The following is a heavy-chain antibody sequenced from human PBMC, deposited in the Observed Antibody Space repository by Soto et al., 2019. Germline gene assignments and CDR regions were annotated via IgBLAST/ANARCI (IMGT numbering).Heavy chain of an antibody. CDR1: GLTISGKKY. V-gene: IGHV3-53*01. Sequence: DVQLVESGGGLIQTGESLRLSCAAFGLTISGKKYVAWVRQAPVKGLEWVSALYDVDGSFYADSVKGRFTTSSDSSKTTVYLQMNDLRPDDTAVYYCATWHEREHAYDVWGQGTTVTVSS. J-gene: IGHJ3*01. CDR2: LYDVDGS. D-gene: IGHD1-1*01. CDR3: ATWHEREHAYDV.